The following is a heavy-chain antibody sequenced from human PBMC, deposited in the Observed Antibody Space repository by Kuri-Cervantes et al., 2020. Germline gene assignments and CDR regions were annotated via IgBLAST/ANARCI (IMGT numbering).Heavy chain of an antibody. Sequence: ASVKVSCKASGYTFTSYGISWVRQAPGQGLEWMGWISAYNGNTNYAQKLQGRVTMTTDTSTSTAYMELSSLRSEDTAVYYCARSRRDYGDYVHWFDPWGQGTLVTVSS. CDR2: ISAYNGNT. CDR3: ARSRRDYGDYVHWFDP. D-gene: IGHD4-17*01. CDR1: GYTFTSYG. V-gene: IGHV1-18*01. J-gene: IGHJ5*02.